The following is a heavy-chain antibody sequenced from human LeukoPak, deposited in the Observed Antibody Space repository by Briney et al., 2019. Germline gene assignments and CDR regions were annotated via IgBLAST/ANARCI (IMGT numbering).Heavy chain of an antibody. Sequence: GGSLRLSCAASGFSFSSYSMNWLRQAPGKGLEWVSYISSSSSTIYYPASVKEPFPISRDNAKNPLHLQMNRLGHDDTAVYYCASAGSGLYWGRGTLVTVSS. D-gene: IGHD6-19*01. J-gene: IGHJ4*02. CDR1: GFSFSSYS. V-gene: IGHV3-48*02. CDR3: ASAGSGLY. CDR2: ISSSSSTI.